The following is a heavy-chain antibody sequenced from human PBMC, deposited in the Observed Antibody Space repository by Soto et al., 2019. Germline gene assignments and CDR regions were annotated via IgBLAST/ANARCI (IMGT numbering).Heavy chain of an antibody. Sequence: PGGSLRLSCAASEFSVSSNYLSWVRQAPGKGLEWVSGIYAGGATYYADSVKGRFTISRDNSKNTLFLQMNSLRVEDTAVYYCARGSYRAFDYWAQGTLVTVSS. CDR1: EFSVSSNY. CDR2: IYAGGAT. V-gene: IGHV3-53*01. J-gene: IGHJ4*02. CDR3: ARGSYRAFDY. D-gene: IGHD3-10*01.